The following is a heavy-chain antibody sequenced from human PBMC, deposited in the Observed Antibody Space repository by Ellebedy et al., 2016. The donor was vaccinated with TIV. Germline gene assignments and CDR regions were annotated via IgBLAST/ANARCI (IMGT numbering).Heavy chain of an antibody. J-gene: IGHJ4*02. V-gene: IGHV3-23*01. CDR3: AKALYGGNF. D-gene: IGHD4-23*01. CDR1: GFTFSTYA. CDR2: ISGGGST. Sequence: GGSLRLXXAASGFTFSTYAMSWVRQAPGKGLEWVPGISGGGSTSYADSVKGRFTISRDNSKNTLSLQMNSLRAEDTAVYYCAKALYGGNFWGQGTLVTVSS.